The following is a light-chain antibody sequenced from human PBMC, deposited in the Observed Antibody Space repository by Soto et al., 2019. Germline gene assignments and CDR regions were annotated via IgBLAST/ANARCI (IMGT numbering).Light chain of an antibody. J-gene: IGKJ1*01. CDR1: QSVSSN. CDR2: GAS. Sequence: EIVMKQSPATLSVSPGERATLSCRASQSVSSNLAWYQQKPGQAPRLLIYGASTRATGIPARFSGSGSGTEFTLTISSLQSEDFAVYSCQQYSTWPPWTFGQGTNVDIK. V-gene: IGKV3-15*01. CDR3: QQYSTWPPWT.